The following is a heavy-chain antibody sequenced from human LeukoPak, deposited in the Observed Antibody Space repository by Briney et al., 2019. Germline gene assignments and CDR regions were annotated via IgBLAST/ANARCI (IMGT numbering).Heavy chain of an antibody. D-gene: IGHD6-6*01. CDR2: IYYSGST. J-gene: IGHJ4*02. Sequence: SETLSLTCSVSGGSISSYYWSWIRQPPGKGLEWVGYIYYSGSTNYNPSLKSRVTISVDTSKNQFSLKLSSVTAADTAVYYCARLQHSSSSANFDYWGQGTLVTVSS. CDR3: ARLQHSSSSANFDY. CDR1: GGSISSYY. V-gene: IGHV4-59*01.